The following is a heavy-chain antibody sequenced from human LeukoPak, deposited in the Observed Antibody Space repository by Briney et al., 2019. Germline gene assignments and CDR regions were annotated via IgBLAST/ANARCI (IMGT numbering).Heavy chain of an antibody. V-gene: IGHV1-18*01. CDR3: ATIQLGYCSSTSCSD. CDR2: ISAYNGNT. J-gene: IGHJ4*02. D-gene: IGHD2-2*01. Sequence: ASVKVSCKASGYTFTSYGISWVRQAPGQGLEWMGWISAYNGNTNYAQKLQGRVTMTTDTSTSTAYMELRSLRSDDTAVYYCATIQLGYCSSTSCSDWGQGTLVTVSS. CDR1: GYTFTSYG.